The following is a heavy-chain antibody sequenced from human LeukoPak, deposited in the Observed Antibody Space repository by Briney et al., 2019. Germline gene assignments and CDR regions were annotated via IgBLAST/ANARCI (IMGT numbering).Heavy chain of an antibody. J-gene: IGHJ5*02. D-gene: IGHD3-10*01. V-gene: IGHV4-34*01. Sequence: PSGTLSLTCAVYGGSFSGYYWSWIRQPPGKGLEWIGSIYYSGSTYYNPSLKSRVTISVDTSKNQFSLKLSSVTAADTAVYYCARDVLLWFGELLRWFDPWGQGTLVTVSS. CDR3: ARDVLLWFGELLRWFDP. CDR2: IYYSGST. CDR1: GGSFSGYY.